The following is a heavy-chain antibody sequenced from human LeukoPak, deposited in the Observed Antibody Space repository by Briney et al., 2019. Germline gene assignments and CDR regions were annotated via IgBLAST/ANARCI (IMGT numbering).Heavy chain of an antibody. Sequence: GGSLRLSCAASGFTFSSYAMSWVRQAPGKGLEWVSAISGSGGSTYYADSVKGRFTISRDNSKNTLYLQMNSLRAEDTAIYYCAKARSGSYSIFDYWGQGTLVTVSS. D-gene: IGHD1-26*01. CDR2: ISGSGGST. CDR3: AKARSGSYSIFDY. V-gene: IGHV3-23*01. CDR1: GFTFSSYA. J-gene: IGHJ4*02.